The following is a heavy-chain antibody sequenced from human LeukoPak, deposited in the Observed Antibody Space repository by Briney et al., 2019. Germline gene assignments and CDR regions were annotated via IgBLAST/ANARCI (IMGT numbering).Heavy chain of an antibody. Sequence: SETLSLTCTVSGGSISSYYWSWIRQPPGKGLEWIGYIYYSGSTNYNPSLKSRVTISVDTSKNQFSLKLSSVTAADTAMYYCARVRYDSSGYYYADWGQGTLVTVSS. CDR3: ARVRYDSSGYYYAD. CDR1: GGSISSYY. J-gene: IGHJ4*02. V-gene: IGHV4-59*01. D-gene: IGHD3-22*01. CDR2: IYYSGST.